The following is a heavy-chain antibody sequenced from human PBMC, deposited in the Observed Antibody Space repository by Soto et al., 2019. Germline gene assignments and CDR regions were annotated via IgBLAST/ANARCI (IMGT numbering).Heavy chain of an antibody. D-gene: IGHD3-22*01. CDR3: ARVVITTPYYYGMDV. CDR1: GGSISSYY. CDR2: IYTSGST. V-gene: IGHV4-4*07. J-gene: IGHJ6*02. Sequence: SETLSLTSTVSGGSISSYYWSWIRQPAGKGLEWIGRIYTSGSTNYNPSLKSRVTMSVDTSKNQFSLKLSSVTAADTAGYYCARVVITTPYYYGMDVWGQGTTVTVSS.